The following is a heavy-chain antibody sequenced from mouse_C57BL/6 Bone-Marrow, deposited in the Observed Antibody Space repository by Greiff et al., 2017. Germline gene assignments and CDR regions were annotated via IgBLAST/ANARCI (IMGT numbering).Heavy chain of an antibody. D-gene: IGHD1-1*01. CDR2: IYPGSGST. V-gene: IGHV1-55*01. CDR1: GYTFTSYW. CDR3: ARPYGTLYYYAMDY. J-gene: IGHJ4*01. Sequence: QVQLQQPGAELVKPGASVKMSCKASGYTFTSYWITWVKQRPGQGLEWIGDIYPGSGSTNYNEKFKSKATLTVDTSSSTAYMQLSSLTSEDSAVYYCARPYGTLYYYAMDYWGQGTSVTVAS.